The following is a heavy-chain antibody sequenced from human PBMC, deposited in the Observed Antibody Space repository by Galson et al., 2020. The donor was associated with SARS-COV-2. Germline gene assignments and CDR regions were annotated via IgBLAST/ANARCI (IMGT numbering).Heavy chain of an antibody. CDR1: GGSISSGDYY. D-gene: IGHD4-17*01. CDR2: IYYSGST. V-gene: IGHV4-30-4*01. Sequence: SETLSLTCTVSGGSISSGDYYWSWIRQPPGKGLEWIGYIYYSGSTYYNPSLKSRVTISVDTSKNQFSLKLSSVTAADTAVYYCARGNDYGDYKPPDYWGQGTLVTVSS. CDR3: ARGNDYGDYKPPDY. J-gene: IGHJ4*02.